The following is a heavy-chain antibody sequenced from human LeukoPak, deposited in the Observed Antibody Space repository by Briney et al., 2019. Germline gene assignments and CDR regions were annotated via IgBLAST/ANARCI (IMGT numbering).Heavy chain of an antibody. CDR2: IKQDGSDK. CDR3: ARDLDY. J-gene: IGHJ4*02. V-gene: IGHV3-7*04. CDR1: GFSLSGYW. Sequence: PGGSLRLSCAASGFSLSGYWMSWVRQAPGKGLEWVANIKQDGSDKYYMESVKGRFTISRDNAKNSLFLEMNSLRAEGTAMYFCARDLDYWGQGTLVTVSS.